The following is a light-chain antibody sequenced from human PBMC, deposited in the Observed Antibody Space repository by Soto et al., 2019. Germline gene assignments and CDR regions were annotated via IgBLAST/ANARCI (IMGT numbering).Light chain of an antibody. CDR3: QQYGSSPLVT. V-gene: IGKV3-20*01. CDR2: GAS. J-gene: IGKJ4*01. Sequence: EIVLTQSPGTLSLSPGERATLSCRASQSVSSSYLAWYQQKPGQAPRLLIYGASSRATGIPDRFSGSGSGTDFTVSISRLEAADFAVYYCQQYGSSPLVTFGGGTKVEIK. CDR1: QSVSSSY.